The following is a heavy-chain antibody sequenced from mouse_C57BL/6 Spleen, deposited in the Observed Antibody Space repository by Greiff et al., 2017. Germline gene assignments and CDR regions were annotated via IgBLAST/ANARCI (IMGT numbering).Heavy chain of an antibody. CDR2: IDPANGNT. CDR1: GFNIKNTY. J-gene: IGHJ3*01. D-gene: IGHD1-1*01. V-gene: IGHV14-3*01. CDR3: ADDYYGSSYSAWFAY. Sequence: VQLQQSVAELVRPGASVKLSCTASGFNIKNTYMHWVKQRPEQGLEWIGRIDPANGNTKYAPKFQGKATITADTSSNTAYLQLSSLTSEDTAIYYCADDYYGSSYSAWFAYWGQGTLVTVSA.